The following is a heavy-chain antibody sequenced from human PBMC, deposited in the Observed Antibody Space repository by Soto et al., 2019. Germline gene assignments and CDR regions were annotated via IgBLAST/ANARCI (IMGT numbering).Heavy chain of an antibody. CDR3: ASGSMIAGPQDTWFVP. CDR2: IDPSDSYT. CDR1: GYSFTSYW. V-gene: IGHV5-10-1*01. Sequence: GESLKISCKGSGYSFTSYWISWVRQMPGKGLEWMGRIDPSDSYTNYSPSFQGHVTISADKSISTAYLQWSSLKASDTAMYYCASGSMIAGPQDTWFVPWGQGTRVTVSS. J-gene: IGHJ5*02. D-gene: IGHD3-22*01.